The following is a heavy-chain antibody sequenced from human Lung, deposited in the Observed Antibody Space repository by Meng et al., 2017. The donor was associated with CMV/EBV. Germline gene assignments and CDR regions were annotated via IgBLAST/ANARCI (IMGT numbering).Heavy chain of an antibody. CDR3: ARVVPPSYYYDSSGYYDY. Sequence: SCXASGGTFSSYAISWVRQAPGQGLEWMGGIIPVLGTANYPQKFQGRVTITTDESTSTAYMELSSLRSDDTAVYYCARVVPPSYYYDSSGYYDYWGQGTLVTVSS. V-gene: IGHV1-69*05. CDR2: IIPVLGTA. D-gene: IGHD3-22*01. CDR1: GGTFSSYA. J-gene: IGHJ4*02.